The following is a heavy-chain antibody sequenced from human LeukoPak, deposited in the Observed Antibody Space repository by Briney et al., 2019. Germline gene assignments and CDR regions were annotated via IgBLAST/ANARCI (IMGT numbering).Heavy chain of an antibody. V-gene: IGHV3-23*01. CDR2: ISDSGGRT. J-gene: IGHJ4*02. CDR3: AKRGVVIRVILVGFHKEAYYFDS. CDR1: GITLSNYG. D-gene: IGHD3-22*01. Sequence: PGGSLRLSCAVSGITLSNYGMSWVRQAPGKGLEWVAGISDSGGRTKYADSVKGRFTISRDNAKNTLYRQMNSLRAEDTAVYFCAKRGVVIRVILVGFHKEAYYFDSWGQGALVTVSS.